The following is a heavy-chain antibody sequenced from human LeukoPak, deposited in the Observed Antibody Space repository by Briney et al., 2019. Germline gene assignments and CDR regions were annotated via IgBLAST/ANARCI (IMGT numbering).Heavy chain of an antibody. CDR1: GFTFTSSA. CDR2: IVVGSGNT. D-gene: IGHD3-22*01. V-gene: IGHV1-58*02. Sequence: SVKVSCKASGFTFTSSAMQWVRQARGQRLEWIGWIVVGSGNTNYAQKSQERVTITRDMSTSTAYMELSSLRSEDTAVYYCAAYYYDSSGQYYFDYWGQGSLVTVCS. CDR3: AAYYYDSSGQYYFDY. J-gene: IGHJ4*02.